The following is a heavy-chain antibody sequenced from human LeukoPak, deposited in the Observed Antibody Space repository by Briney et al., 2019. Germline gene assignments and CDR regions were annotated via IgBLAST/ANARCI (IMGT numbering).Heavy chain of an antibody. CDR2: ISNSSTYI. V-gene: IGHV3-21*01. J-gene: IGHJ4*02. Sequence: GGSLTLSCVGSGFSFNSYSKQWVRRAPGGGLVWVSSISNSSTYIYYADSLKGRITISRDNAKNSLYLQMDGLRVEDTAVYFCARVWSPPYTSTWPDYFDYWGQGALVTVS. D-gene: IGHD2-2*01. CDR3: ARVWSPPYTSTWPDYFDY. CDR1: GFSFNSYS.